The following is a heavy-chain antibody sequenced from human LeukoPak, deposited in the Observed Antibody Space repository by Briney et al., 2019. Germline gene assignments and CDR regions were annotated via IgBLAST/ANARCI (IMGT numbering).Heavy chain of an antibody. V-gene: IGHV5-51*01. CDR2: IYPGDSDT. J-gene: IGHJ3*02. D-gene: IGHD6-19*01. CDR1: GYSFTGYW. CDR3: ARHGAYRAGTSAFDI. Sequence: GESLKISCKGSGYSFTGYWIGWVRQMPGKGLEWMGIIYPGDSDTRYSPSFQGQVTISADKSISTAYLQWSSLKASDTAMYYCARHGAYRAGTSAFDIWGQGTMVTVSS.